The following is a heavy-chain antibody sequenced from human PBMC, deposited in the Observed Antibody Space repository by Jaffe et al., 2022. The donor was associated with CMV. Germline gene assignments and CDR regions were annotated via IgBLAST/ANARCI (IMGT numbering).Heavy chain of an antibody. CDR3: TRSGGGADRGDY. D-gene: IGHD3-10*01. CDR2: IGPYSGNT. CDR1: GYSFINYD. J-gene: IGHJ4*02. Sequence: QVQLVQSGAEVKELGASVKVSCKASGYSFINYDINWVRQAPGQGLEWMGWIGPYSGNTYYVPKVQDRVTMTTDTSTSTAYMELRSLRSDDTAIYYCTRSGGGADRGDYWGQGTLVTVSS. V-gene: IGHV1-18*01.